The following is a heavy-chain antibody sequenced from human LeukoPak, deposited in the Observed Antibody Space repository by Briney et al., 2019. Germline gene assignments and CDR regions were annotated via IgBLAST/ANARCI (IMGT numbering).Heavy chain of an antibody. CDR2: IHHDGINK. Sequence: GGSLRLSCAASGFTFSSYGMHWVRQAPGKGLDWVAFIHHDGINKYYADSVRGRFTISRDTSKNALYLQMNSLRAEDTAVYYCARFIAAPYYFDYWGRGTLVTVSS. V-gene: IGHV3-30*02. CDR3: ARFIAAPYYFDY. D-gene: IGHD6-13*01. J-gene: IGHJ4*02. CDR1: GFTFSSYG.